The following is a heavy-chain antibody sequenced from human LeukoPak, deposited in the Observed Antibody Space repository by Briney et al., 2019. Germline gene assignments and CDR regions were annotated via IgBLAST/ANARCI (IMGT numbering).Heavy chain of an antibody. D-gene: IGHD3-16*01. V-gene: IGHV4-34*01. CDR1: GGSFSGYY. J-gene: IGHJ4*02. Sequence: PSETLSLTCAVYGGSFSGYYWSWIRQPPGKGLEWIGEINHSGSTNYNPSLKSRVTISVDTSKNQFSLKLSSVTAADTAVYYCARGTSRGDLDYWGQGTLVTVSS. CDR2: INHSGST. CDR3: ARGTSRGDLDY.